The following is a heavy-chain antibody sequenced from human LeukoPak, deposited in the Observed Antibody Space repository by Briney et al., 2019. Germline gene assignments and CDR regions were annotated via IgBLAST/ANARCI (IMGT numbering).Heavy chain of an antibody. CDR3: ARDSVSDYYYYYMDV. CDR2: INHSGST. V-gene: IGHV4-34*01. D-gene: IGHD1-26*01. CDR1: RGSFSSYY. Sequence: SETLTLTCAVYRGSFSSYYWSWIRQPPGKGLEWIGEINHSGSTKYNPSLKSRVTISVDTSKNQFSLKLSSVTAADTAVYYCARDSVSDYYYYYMDVWGKGTTVTISS. J-gene: IGHJ6*03.